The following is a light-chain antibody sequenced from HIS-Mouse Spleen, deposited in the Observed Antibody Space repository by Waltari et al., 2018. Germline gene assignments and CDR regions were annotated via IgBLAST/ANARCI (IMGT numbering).Light chain of an antibody. V-gene: IGLV3-10*01. Sequence: SYELTQPPSVSVSPGQTARITCPGEALPKKYAYWYQQKSGQAPVLVIYEDSKRPSGIPERFSGSSSGTMATLTISGAQVEDEADYYCYSTDSSGNRVFGGGTKLTVL. CDR3: YSTDSSGNRV. CDR2: EDS. J-gene: IGLJ3*02. CDR1: ALPKKY.